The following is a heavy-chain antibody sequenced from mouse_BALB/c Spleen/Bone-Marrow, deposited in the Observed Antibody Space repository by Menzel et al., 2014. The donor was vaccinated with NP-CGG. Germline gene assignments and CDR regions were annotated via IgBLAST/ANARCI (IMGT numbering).Heavy chain of an antibody. D-gene: IGHD1-1*01. V-gene: IGHV3-2*02. CDR3: ASITTVVGTWDAMDY. J-gene: IGHJ4*01. CDR1: GSSITSDYA. Sequence: ESGPGLVKPSQSLSLTCTVTGSSITSDYAWNWIRQFPGNKLEGMGYISYSGSTSYNPSLKSRISITRDTSKNQFFLQLNSVTTEDTATYYCASITTVVGTWDAMDYWGQGTSVTVSS. CDR2: ISYSGST.